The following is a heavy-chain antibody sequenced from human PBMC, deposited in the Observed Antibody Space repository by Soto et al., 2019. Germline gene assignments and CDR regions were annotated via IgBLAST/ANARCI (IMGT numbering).Heavy chain of an antibody. V-gene: IGHV1-2*04. J-gene: IGHJ4*02. CDR3: ARDARGDEAPMDY. D-gene: IGHD3-10*01. Sequence: ASVKVSCKASGYTFTGYYMHWVRQAPGQGLEWMGWINPNSGGTNCAQKFQGWVTMTRDTSISTAYMELSRLRSDDTAVYYCARDARGDEAPMDYWGQGTLVTAPQ. CDR2: INPNSGGT. CDR1: GYTFTGYY.